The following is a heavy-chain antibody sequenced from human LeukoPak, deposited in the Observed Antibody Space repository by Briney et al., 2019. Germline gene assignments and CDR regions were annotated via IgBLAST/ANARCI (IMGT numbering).Heavy chain of an antibody. V-gene: IGHV1-18*01. CDR3: ARDSGDYSKEYDGFDT. J-gene: IGHJ3*02. D-gene: IGHD4-11*01. Sequence: ASVKVSCKASGYTFTTYGISWVRQAPGQGLEWMGWISGYNSNTNYAQKLQGRVTMTTDTSTSTAYMELRSLRSDDTAVYYCARDSGDYSKEYDGFDTWGQGTMVTVSS. CDR1: GYTFTTYG. CDR2: ISGYNSNT.